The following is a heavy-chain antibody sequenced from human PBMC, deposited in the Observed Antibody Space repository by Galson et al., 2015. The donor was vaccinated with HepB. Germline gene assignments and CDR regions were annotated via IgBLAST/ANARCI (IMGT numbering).Heavy chain of an antibody. CDR2: IWYDGSNK. V-gene: IGHV3-33*01. J-gene: IGHJ6*03. Sequence: SLRLSCAASGFTFSSYGMHWVRQAPGKGLEWVAVIWYDGSNKYYADSVKGRFTISRDNSKNTLYLQMNSLRAEDTAVYYCARDARPQGSGSYYYYYYMDVWGKGTTVTVSS. D-gene: IGHD3-10*01. CDR1: GFTFSSYG. CDR3: ARDARPQGSGSYYYYYYMDV.